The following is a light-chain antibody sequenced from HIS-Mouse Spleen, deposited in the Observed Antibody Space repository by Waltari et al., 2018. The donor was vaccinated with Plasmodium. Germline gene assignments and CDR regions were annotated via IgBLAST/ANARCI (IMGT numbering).Light chain of an antibody. V-gene: IGLV3-10*01. CDR1: ALPKKY. CDR3: YSTDSSGNHRV. Sequence: SYELTQPPSVSVSPGQTARITCSGDALPKKYAYWYQQKSGQGPVLVIYEDSKRPSGIPERFSGSSSGTMATLTISGAQVEDEADYYCYSTDSSGNHRVFGGGTNLTVL. J-gene: IGLJ3*02. CDR2: EDS.